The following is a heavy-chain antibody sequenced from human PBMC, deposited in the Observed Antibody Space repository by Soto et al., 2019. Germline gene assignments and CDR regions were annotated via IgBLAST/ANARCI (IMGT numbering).Heavy chain of an antibody. CDR2: IWLDGSER. J-gene: IGHJ5*01. Sequence: GGSLSLSCVASGFSFGTSGMHWVRQAPGKGLEWISGIWLDGSERYYRDSVKGRFTISRDNSKNTLFLQMNSLRAEDTAVYFCARDASGTTSFLGSWGQVTLVTVSS. V-gene: IGHV3-33*01. D-gene: IGHD1-1*01. CDR3: ARDASGTTSFLGS. CDR1: GFSFGTSG.